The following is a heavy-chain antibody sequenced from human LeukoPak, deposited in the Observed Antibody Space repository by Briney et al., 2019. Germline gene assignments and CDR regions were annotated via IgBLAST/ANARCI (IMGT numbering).Heavy chain of an antibody. CDR1: GGSFSGYY. D-gene: IGHD7-27*01. V-gene: IGHV4-34*01. CDR2: INHSGST. J-gene: IGHJ4*02. CDR3: ARTGLFFLDY. Sequence: SETLSLTCAVYGGSFSGYYWSWIRQPPGKGLEWIGEINHSGSTNYNPSLKSRVTISVDTSKNQFSLKLSSVTAADTAVYYCARTGLFFLDYWGQGTLVTVSS.